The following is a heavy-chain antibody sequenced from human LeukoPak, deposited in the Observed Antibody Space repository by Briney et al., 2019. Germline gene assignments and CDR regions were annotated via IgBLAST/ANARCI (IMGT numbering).Heavy chain of an antibody. CDR1: GGSISSSNW. Sequence: SGTLSLTCAVSGGSISSSNWWSWVRQPPGKGLEWIGEIYHSGSTNYNPSLKSRVTISVDTSKNQFSLKLSSVTAADTAVYYCAREGVGVTTVTIMYYFDYWGQGTLVTVSS. D-gene: IGHD4-17*01. J-gene: IGHJ4*02. CDR2: IYHSGST. V-gene: IGHV4-4*02. CDR3: AREGVGVTTVTIMYYFDY.